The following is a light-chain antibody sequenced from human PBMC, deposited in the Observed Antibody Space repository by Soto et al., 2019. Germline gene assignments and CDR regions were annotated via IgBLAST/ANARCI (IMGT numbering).Light chain of an antibody. CDR2: EVS. CDR1: SSDIGGYNY. V-gene: IGLV2-14*01. J-gene: IGLJ1*01. CDR3: TSYTSSSTNYV. Sequence: QSALTQPASVSGSPGQSNTISCTGTSSDIGGYNYVSWYQQHPGKAPKLMIYEVSNRPSGVSNRFSGSKSGNTASLTISGLQAEDEADYYCTSYTSSSTNYVFGTGTKLTVL.